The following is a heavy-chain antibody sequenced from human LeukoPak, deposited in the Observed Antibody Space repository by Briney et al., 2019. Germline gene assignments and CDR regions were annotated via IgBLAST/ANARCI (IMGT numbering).Heavy chain of an antibody. J-gene: IGHJ3*02. D-gene: IGHD3-10*01. Sequence: GASVKVSCKASGGTFSSYAISWVRQAPGQGLEWMGWISAYNGNTNYAQKLQGRVTMTTDTSTSTAYMELRSLRSDDTAVYYCATLYGSGSYRADAFDIWGQGTMVTVSS. CDR3: ATLYGSGSYRADAFDI. V-gene: IGHV1-18*01. CDR2: ISAYNGNT. CDR1: GGTFSSYA.